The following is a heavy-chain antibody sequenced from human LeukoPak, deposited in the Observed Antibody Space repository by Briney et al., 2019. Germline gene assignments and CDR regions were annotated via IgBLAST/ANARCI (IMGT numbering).Heavy chain of an antibody. CDR2: IIPIFGTA. J-gene: IGHJ5*02. Sequence: AWVKVSCKASGGTFSSYAISWVRQAPGQGLEWMGGIIPIFGTANYAQKFQGRVTITADESTSTAYMELSSLRSEDTAVYYCARDQGGYSYGYGNWFDPWGQGTLVTVSS. CDR1: GGTFSSYA. V-gene: IGHV1-69*01. CDR3: ARDQGGYSYGYGNWFDP. D-gene: IGHD5-18*01.